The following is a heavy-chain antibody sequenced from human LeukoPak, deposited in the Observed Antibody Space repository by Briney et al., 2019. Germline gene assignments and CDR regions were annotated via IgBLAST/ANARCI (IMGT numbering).Heavy chain of an antibody. J-gene: IGHJ4*02. CDR2: IYHSGST. V-gene: IGHV4-4*02. CDR3: ASLYDFWSY. D-gene: IGHD3-3*01. Sequence: SETLSLTCAVSGVSISSSNWWSGVRQPPGKGLEWIGEIYHSGSTNYNPSLKSRVTISVDTSKNQFSLKLSSVTAADTAVYYCASLYDFWSYWGQGTLVTVSS. CDR1: GVSISSSNW.